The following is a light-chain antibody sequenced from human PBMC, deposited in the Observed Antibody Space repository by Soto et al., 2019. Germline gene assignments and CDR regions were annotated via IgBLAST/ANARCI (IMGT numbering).Light chain of an antibody. CDR3: AAWDDSLNGPV. CDR2: NTY. J-gene: IGLJ3*02. Sequence: QSVLTQPPSASGTPGQRVIISCSGSSSNLGSNSGNWYQQLPGTAPKLLIYNTYQRPLGVPDRFSGSKSGTSASLAINGLQSEDEGDYFCAAWDDSLNGPVFGGGTKLTVL. V-gene: IGLV1-44*01. CDR1: SSNLGSNS.